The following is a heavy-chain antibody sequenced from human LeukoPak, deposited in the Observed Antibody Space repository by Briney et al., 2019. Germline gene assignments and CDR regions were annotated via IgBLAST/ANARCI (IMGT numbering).Heavy chain of an antibody. J-gene: IGHJ4*02. V-gene: IGHV4-34*01. Sequence: KASETLSLTCAVYGGSFSGYYWSWIRQPPGKGLEWIGEINHSGSTNYNPSLKSRVTISVDTSKNQFSLKLSSVTAADTAVYYCARGGDYYDSSSPDYWGQGTLVTVSS. CDR1: GGSFSGYY. CDR2: INHSGST. D-gene: IGHD3-22*01. CDR3: ARGGDYYDSSSPDY.